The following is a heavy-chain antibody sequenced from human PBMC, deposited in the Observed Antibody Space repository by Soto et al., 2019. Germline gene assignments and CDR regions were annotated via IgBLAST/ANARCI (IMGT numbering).Heavy chain of an antibody. V-gene: IGHV3-33*01. J-gene: IGHJ4*02. CDR2: IWYDGSNK. CDR3: ARERVVVAANDIKGYFDY. CDR1: GFTFSSYG. Sequence: GGSLRLSCAASGFTFSSYGMHWVRQAPGKGLEWVAVIWYDGSNKYYADSVKGRFTISRDNSKNTLYLQMNSLRAEDTAVYYCARERVVVAANDIKGYFDYWGQGTLVTVSS. D-gene: IGHD2-15*01.